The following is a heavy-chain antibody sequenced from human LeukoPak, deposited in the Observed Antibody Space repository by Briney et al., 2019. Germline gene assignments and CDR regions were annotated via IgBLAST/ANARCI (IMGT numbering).Heavy chain of an antibody. Sequence: GASVKVSCKASGYTFTSYYMHWVRQAPGQGLEWMGIINPSGGSTSYAQKFRGRVTMTRDTSTSTVYMELSSLRSEDTAVYYCARDSKSGSYRDDAFDIWGQGTMVTVSS. V-gene: IGHV1-46*01. J-gene: IGHJ3*02. CDR3: ARDSKSGSYRDDAFDI. CDR1: GYTFTSYY. D-gene: IGHD1-26*01. CDR2: INPSGGST.